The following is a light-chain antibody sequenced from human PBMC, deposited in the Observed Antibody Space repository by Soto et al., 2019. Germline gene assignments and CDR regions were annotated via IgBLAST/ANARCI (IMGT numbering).Light chain of an antibody. CDR3: QQFCSSHLFT. V-gene: IGKV3-20*01. Sequence: EIVLTQSPGTLSLCPGERATLSCRPSRGVSSGYLAWYHQKPGQAPSLLIYGASSRATAIPDRFSGSGSGTDFTLSISRLEPEDFAVYYCQQFCSSHLFTFGPGTKVDVK. CDR2: GAS. J-gene: IGKJ3*01. CDR1: RGVSSGY.